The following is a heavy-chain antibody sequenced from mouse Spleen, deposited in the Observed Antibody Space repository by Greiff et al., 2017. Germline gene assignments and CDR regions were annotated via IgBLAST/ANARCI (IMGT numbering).Heavy chain of an antibody. Sequence: EVKLVESGGGLVKPGGSLKLSCAASGFTFSSYGMSWVRQTPEKRLEWVATISGGGSYTYYPDSVKGRFTISRDNAKNNLYLQMSSLRSEDTALYYCARHGGNYHYFDYWGQGTTLTVSS. CDR3: ARHGGNYHYFDY. CDR1: GFTFSSYG. J-gene: IGHJ2*01. D-gene: IGHD2-1*01. CDR2: ISGGGSYT. V-gene: IGHV5-9-2*01.